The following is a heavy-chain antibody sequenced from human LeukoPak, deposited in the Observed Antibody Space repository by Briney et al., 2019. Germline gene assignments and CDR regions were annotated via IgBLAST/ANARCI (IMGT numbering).Heavy chain of an antibody. CDR3: ARGSLDGDYDYYYYGMDV. CDR1: GFTFSSYE. Sequence: GGSLRLSCAASGFTFSSYEMNWVRQAPGKGLEWVSYISSSGSTIYYADSVKGRFTISRDNAKNSLYLQMNSLRAEDTAVYYCARGSLDGDYDYYYYGMDVWGQGTTVTVSS. V-gene: IGHV3-48*03. D-gene: IGHD4-17*01. CDR2: ISSSGSTI. J-gene: IGHJ6*02.